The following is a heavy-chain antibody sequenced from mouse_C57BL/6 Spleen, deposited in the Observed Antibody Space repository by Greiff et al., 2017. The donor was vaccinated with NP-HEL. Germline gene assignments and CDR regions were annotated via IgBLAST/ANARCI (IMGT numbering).Heavy chain of an antibody. CDR3: ARSGSGSFYAMDY. D-gene: IGHD1-1*01. V-gene: IGHV1-82*01. CDR2: IYPGDGDT. CDR1: GYAFSSSW. J-gene: IGHJ4*01. Sequence: QVQLKESGPELLKPGASVKISCKASGYAFSSSWMSWVKQRPGKGLEWIGRIYPGDGDTNYNGKFKGKATLTADKSSSTDYMQLSSLTSEDSAVYIYARSGSGSFYAMDYWGQGTSVTVSS.